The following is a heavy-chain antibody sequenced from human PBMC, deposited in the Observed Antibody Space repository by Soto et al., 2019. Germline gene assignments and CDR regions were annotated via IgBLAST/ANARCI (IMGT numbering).Heavy chain of an antibody. CDR3: ARDPISTMVRGVIRKFDP. CDR1: GYTFTSYG. J-gene: IGHJ5*02. CDR2: ISAYNGNT. V-gene: IGHV1-18*01. D-gene: IGHD3-10*01. Sequence: QVQLVQSGAEVKKPGASVKVSCKASGYTFTSYGISWVRQAPGQGLEWMGWISAYNGNTNYAQKLQGRVTMTTDTSPSTAYMELRSLRSDDTAVYYCARDPISTMVRGVIRKFDPWGQGTLVTVSS.